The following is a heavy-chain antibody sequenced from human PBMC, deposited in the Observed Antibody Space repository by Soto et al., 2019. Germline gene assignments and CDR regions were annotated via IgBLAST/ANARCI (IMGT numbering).Heavy chain of an antibody. CDR3: ASSRITMVPYGMDV. J-gene: IGHJ6*02. V-gene: IGHV1-3*01. CDR2: INAGNGNT. Sequence: SNAMRCVRQANEKRLEWMGWINAGNGNTKYSQKFQGRVTITRDTSASTAYMELSSLRSEDTAVYYCASSRITMVPYGMDVWGQGTTVTVSS. CDR1: SNA. D-gene: IGHD3-10*01.